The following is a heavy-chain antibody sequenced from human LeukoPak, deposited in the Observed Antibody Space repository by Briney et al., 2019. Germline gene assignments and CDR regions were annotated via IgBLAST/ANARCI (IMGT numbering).Heavy chain of an antibody. CDR2: IYGSGGT. Sequence: PSETLSLTCTVSGGSISSYYWSWIRQPAGKGLEWIGRIYGSGGTNYNSSLKSRVTMSADTSKNQFSLKLSSVTAADTAVYYCAREGITIFGVVIPYYMDVWGKGTTVTVSS. V-gene: IGHV4-4*07. CDR3: AREGITIFGVVIPYYMDV. J-gene: IGHJ6*03. CDR1: GGSISSYY. D-gene: IGHD3-3*01.